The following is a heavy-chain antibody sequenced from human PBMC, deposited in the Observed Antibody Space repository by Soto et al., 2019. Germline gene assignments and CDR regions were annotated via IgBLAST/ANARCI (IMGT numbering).Heavy chain of an antibody. D-gene: IGHD2-15*01. CDR3: ARVVVVAAKVPWFDP. CDR1: GYTFTSYA. V-gene: IGHV1-3*01. Sequence: ASVKVSCKASGYTFTSYAMHWVRQAPGQRLEWMGWINAGNGNTKYSQKFQGRVTITRDTSASTAYMELSSLRSEDTAVYYCARVVVVAAKVPWFDPWGQGTLVTAPQ. CDR2: INAGNGNT. J-gene: IGHJ5*02.